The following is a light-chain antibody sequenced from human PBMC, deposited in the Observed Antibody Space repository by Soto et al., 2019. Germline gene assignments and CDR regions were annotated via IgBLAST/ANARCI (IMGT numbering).Light chain of an antibody. CDR3: QQRNNWPRYT. Sequence: EIVLTQSPVTLSLSPGERATLSCRASQTVSSYLAGYQQKPGQAPRLLIYDASNRATGIPARFSGSGSGTDFTLTISSLEPEDFAVYYCQQRNNWPRYTFGQGTKLEIK. V-gene: IGKV3-11*01. CDR1: QTVSSY. CDR2: DAS. J-gene: IGKJ2*01.